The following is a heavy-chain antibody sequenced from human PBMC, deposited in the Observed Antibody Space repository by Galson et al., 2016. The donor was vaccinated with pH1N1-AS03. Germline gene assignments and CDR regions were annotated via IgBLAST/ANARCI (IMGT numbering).Heavy chain of an antibody. J-gene: IGHJ4*02. D-gene: IGHD3-10*01. CDR1: GGSISGNF. CDR2: MDSSGRK. CDR3: ARESSGLGRGLDY. Sequence: ETLSLTCSVSGGSISGNFWTWLRQPAGEGLEWIGRMDSSGRKNYNSSLESRVTLSVDTSKNQFSLRLTSVTAADTAVYYCARESSGLGRGLDYWGQGTLVTVSS. V-gene: IGHV4-4*07.